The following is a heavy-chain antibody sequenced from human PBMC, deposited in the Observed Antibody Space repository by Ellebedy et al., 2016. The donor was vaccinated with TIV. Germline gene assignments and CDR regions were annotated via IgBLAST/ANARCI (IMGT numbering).Heavy chain of an antibody. Sequence: MPSETLSLTCAISGDRVSSNTATWNWIRQSPSRDLEWLGRTYYRSKWYNEYPVAVRGRITINTDTLKNQFSLQVHSVTPEDTAVYFCARRGAVGAANTFDYWGQGTLVTVSS. V-gene: IGHV6-1*01. CDR2: TYYRSKWYN. CDR3: ARRGAVGAANTFDY. D-gene: IGHD1-26*01. J-gene: IGHJ4*02. CDR1: GDRVSSNTAT.